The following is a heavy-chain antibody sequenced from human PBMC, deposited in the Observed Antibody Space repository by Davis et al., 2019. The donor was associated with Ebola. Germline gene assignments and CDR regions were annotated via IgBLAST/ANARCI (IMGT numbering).Heavy chain of an antibody. J-gene: IGHJ3*02. D-gene: IGHD5-12*01. Sequence: ASVKVSCKASGYTFTNYYMHWVRQAPGQGLEWMGMINPNDGRTIYAQKFRGRVTVTRDTSTTTVYMDLSSLRSEDTALDYCTTPGGQDSGYDVFDIWGQGTMVTVSS. CDR1: GYTFTNYY. CDR2: INPNDGRT. CDR3: TTPGGQDSGYDVFDI. V-gene: IGHV1-46*03.